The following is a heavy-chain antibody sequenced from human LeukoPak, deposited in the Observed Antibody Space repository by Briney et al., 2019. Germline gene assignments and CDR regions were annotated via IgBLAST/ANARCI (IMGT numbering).Heavy chain of an antibody. CDR3: AALFVVVPAANPQNYYGMDV. D-gene: IGHD2-2*01. J-gene: IGHJ6*02. CDR1: GFTFDDYA. CDR2: ISWNSGSI. Sequence: GGSLRLSCAASGFTFDDYAMHWVRQAPGKGLEWVSGISWNSGSIGYADSVKGRFTISRDNAKNSLYLQMNSLRAEDTALYYCAALFVVVPAANPQNYYGMDVWGQGTTVTVSS. V-gene: IGHV3-9*01.